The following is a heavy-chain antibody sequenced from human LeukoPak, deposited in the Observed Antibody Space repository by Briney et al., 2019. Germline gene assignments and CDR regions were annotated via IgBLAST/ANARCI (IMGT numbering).Heavy chain of an antibody. Sequence: SVKVSCKASGGTFSSYAVSWVRQAPGQGLEWMGRIIPIFGTANYAQKFQGRVTITTDESTSTAYVELSSLRSEDTAVYYCARDAEGGYSYGYSLNYWGQGTLVTVSS. CDR3: ARDAEGGYSYGYSLNY. CDR2: IIPIFGTA. CDR1: GGTFSSYA. D-gene: IGHD5-18*01. V-gene: IGHV1-69*05. J-gene: IGHJ4*02.